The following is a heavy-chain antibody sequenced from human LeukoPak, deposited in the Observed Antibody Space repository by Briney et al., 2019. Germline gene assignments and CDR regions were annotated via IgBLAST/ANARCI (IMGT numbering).Heavy chain of an antibody. CDR1: GGTFSSYT. J-gene: IGHJ4*02. D-gene: IGHD3-10*01. Sequence: SVKVSCKASGGTFSSYTISWVRQAPGQGLEWMGRIIPILGIANYAQKFQGRVTITADKSTSTAYMELSSLRSEDTAVYYCASTYYYGSGSYNYWGQGTLVTVSS. CDR3: ASTYYYGSGSYNY. CDR2: IIPILGIA. V-gene: IGHV1-69*02.